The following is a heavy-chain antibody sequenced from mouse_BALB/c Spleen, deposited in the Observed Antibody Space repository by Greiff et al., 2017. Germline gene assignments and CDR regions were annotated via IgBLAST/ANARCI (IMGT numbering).Heavy chain of an antibody. Sequence: VHLVESGPGLVAPSQSLSITCTVSGFSLTSYGVHWVRQPPGKGLEWLGVIWAGGSTNYNSALMSRLSISKDNSKSQVFLKMNSLQTDDTAMYYCARDLTGTGTWFAYWGQGTLVTVS. CDR2: IWAGGST. CDR3: ARDLTGTGTWFAY. V-gene: IGHV2-9*02. D-gene: IGHD4-1*01. J-gene: IGHJ3*01. CDR1: GFSLTSYG.